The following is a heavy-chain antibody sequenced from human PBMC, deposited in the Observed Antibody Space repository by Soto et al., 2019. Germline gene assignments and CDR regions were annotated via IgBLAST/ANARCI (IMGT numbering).Heavy chain of an antibody. Sequence: GGSLRLSCAASGFTFSSYGMHWVRQAPGKGLGRVAVISYDGSNKYYADSVTGRFTISRDNSKNTLYLQMNSMRAEDTAVYYCAKARPLGASSSHYSLNWGQGTLVKVSS. CDR3: AKARPLGASSSHYSLN. V-gene: IGHV3-30*18. D-gene: IGHD1-26*01. CDR1: GFTFSSYG. J-gene: IGHJ4*02. CDR2: ISYDGSNK.